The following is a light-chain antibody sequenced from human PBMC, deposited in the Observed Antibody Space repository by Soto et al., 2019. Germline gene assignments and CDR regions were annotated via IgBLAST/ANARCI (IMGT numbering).Light chain of an antibody. Sequence: ETVLTQSPGTVSLSPGERATLSCTTSQAVNNDYLAWYQQKPGQAPRLLIYGVFNRATGIPDRFSGSGSGTYLTLTISGLEPEDSAIYYCQHYEGSPRTFGQGTNVEI. CDR3: QHYEGSPRT. CDR2: GVF. CDR1: QAVNNDY. V-gene: IGKV3-20*01. J-gene: IGKJ2*01.